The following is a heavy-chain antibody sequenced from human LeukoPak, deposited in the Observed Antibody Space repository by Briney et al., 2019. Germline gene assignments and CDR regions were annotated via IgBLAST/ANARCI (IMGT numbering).Heavy chain of an antibody. V-gene: IGHV3-7*01. CDR3: AREGAYDFWSGYYYYYYMDV. Sequence: GGSQRLSCAASGFTFSSYWMSWVRQAPGKGLEWVANIKQDGSEKYYVDSVKGRFTISRDNAKNSLYLQMNSLRAEDTAVYYCAREGAYDFWSGYYYYYYMDVWGKGTTVTVSS. CDR2: IKQDGSEK. D-gene: IGHD3-3*01. J-gene: IGHJ6*03. CDR1: GFTFSSYW.